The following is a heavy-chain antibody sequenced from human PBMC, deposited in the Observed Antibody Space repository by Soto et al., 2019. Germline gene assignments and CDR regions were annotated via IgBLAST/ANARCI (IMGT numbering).Heavy chain of an antibody. J-gene: IGHJ4*02. D-gene: IGHD3-16*01. Sequence: SETLSLTCAVYGGSVNGYYWNWIRQPPGKGLEWIGKIYSSGSSYYSTSLESRVTISVDSAKKQFSLELNSGTAADTAKSFGERGAGGYLDSWGQGSLVTVSS. CDR1: GGSVNGYY. V-gene: IGHV4-34*01. CDR2: IYSSGSS. CDR3: ERGAGGYLDS.